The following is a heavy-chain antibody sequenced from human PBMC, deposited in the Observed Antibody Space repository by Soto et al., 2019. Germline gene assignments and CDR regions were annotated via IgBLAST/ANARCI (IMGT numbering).Heavy chain of an antibody. J-gene: IGHJ1*01. Sequence: EVELVESGGGLVQPGRSLRLSCAASGFIFNDYAMHWVRQVPGKGLEWVSGISWNSGYIGYADSVKGLFTISRDNPKISLYLQMNSLRSEDTALYYCAKVSSSSGYFQHWGQGTLVTVSS. CDR1: GFIFNDYA. D-gene: IGHD6-6*01. CDR2: ISWNSGYI. V-gene: IGHV3-9*01. CDR3: AKVSSSSGYFQH.